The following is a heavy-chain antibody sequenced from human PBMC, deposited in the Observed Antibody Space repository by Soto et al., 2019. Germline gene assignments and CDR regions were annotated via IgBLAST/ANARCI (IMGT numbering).Heavy chain of an antibody. CDR3: ARAVITTPYYYYGMDV. CDR2: IIPILGIA. D-gene: IGHD3-22*01. J-gene: IGHJ6*02. CDR1: GGTFSSYT. V-gene: IGHV1-69*02. Sequence: QVQLVQSGAEVKKPGSSVKVSCKASGGTFSSYTISWVRQAPGQGLEWMGRIIPILGIANYAQKFQGRVTSTADKSTSTAYMELSSLRSEDTAVYYCARAVITTPYYYYGMDVWGQGTTVTVSS.